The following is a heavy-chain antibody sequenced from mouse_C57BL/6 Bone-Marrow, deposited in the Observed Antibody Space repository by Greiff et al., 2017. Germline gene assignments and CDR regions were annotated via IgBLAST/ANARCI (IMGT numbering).Heavy chain of an antibody. V-gene: IGHV1-5*01. D-gene: IGHD1-2*01. CDR3: TREDPFITAYGYAMDY. J-gene: IGHJ4*01. CDR2: IYPGNSDT. CDR1: GYTFTSYW. Sequence: VQLQQSGTVLARPGASVKMSCKTSGYTFTSYWMHWVKQRPGQGLEWIGAIYPGNSDTSYNQKFKGKAKLTAVTSASTAYMELSSLTNEDAAFYYCTREDPFITAYGYAMDYWGQGTSVTVSS.